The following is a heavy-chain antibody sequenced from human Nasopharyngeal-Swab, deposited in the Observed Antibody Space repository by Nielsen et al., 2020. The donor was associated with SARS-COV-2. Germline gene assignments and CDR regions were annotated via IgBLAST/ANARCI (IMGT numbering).Heavy chain of an antibody. J-gene: IGHJ5*02. V-gene: IGHV3-23*01. CDR3: AAEKYPPGGFDP. Sequence: LSLTCAASGFTFSSYAMSWVRQAPGKGLEWVSAISGSGGSTYYADSVKGRFTISRDNAKNSLYLQMNSLRAEDTAVYYCAAEKYPPGGFDPWGQGTLVTVSS. CDR2: ISGSGGST. D-gene: IGHD3-10*01. CDR1: GFTFSSYA.